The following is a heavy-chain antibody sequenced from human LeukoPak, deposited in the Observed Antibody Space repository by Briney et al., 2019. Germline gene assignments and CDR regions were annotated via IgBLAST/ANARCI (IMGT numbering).Heavy chain of an antibody. Sequence: SETLSLTCTVSGGSISHYYWTWIRQPPGKGLEWIGFMYYSGSTNYNPSLKSRVTISVDTSKNQFSLKLRSVTAADTAVYYCASGSWSSYYFHCWGQGTLVTVSS. D-gene: IGHD6-6*01. V-gene: IGHV4-59*01. J-gene: IGHJ4*02. CDR3: ASGSWSSYYFHC. CDR2: MYYSGST. CDR1: GGSISHYY.